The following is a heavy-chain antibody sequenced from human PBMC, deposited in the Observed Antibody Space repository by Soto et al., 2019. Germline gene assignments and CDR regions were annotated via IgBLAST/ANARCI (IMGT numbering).Heavy chain of an antibody. V-gene: IGHV4-59*01. CDR2: IYYSGST. D-gene: IGHD1-26*01. CDR3: ARAVYSGSSVFFDY. CDR1: GGSISSYY. J-gene: IGHJ4*02. Sequence: SETLSLTCTVSGGSISSYYWSWIRQPPGKGLEWIGYIYYSGSTNYNPSLKSRVTISVDTSKNQFSLKLSSVTAADTAVYYCARAVYSGSSVFFDYWGQGTLVTVSS.